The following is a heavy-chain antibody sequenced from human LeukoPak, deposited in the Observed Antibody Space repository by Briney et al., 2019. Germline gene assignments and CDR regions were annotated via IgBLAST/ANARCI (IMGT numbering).Heavy chain of an antibody. CDR3: ARRTTVTIPFGY. CDR2: INLNGST. V-gene: IGHV4-34*01. CDR1: GGSFSGYY. Sequence: SETLSLTCAVYGGSFSGYYWSWIRQPPGKGLEWSGEINLNGSTNYNPSLKSRVTISVDKSKNQFSLKLSSVTAADTAVYYCARRTTVTIPFGYWGQGTLVTVSS. J-gene: IGHJ4*02. D-gene: IGHD4-11*01.